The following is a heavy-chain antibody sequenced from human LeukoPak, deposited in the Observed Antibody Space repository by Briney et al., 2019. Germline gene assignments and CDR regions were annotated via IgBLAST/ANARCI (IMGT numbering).Heavy chain of an antibody. CDR3: AHSTPIFGVRVWFDP. Sequence: ESGPTLVKPTQTLTLTCTFSGFSLSTSGVGVGWIRQPPGKALEWLALIYWNDDKRYSPSLKSRLTITKDTSKNQVVLTMTTMDPVDTATYYCAHSTPIFGVRVWFDPWGQGTLVTVSS. D-gene: IGHD3-3*01. V-gene: IGHV2-5*01. CDR1: GFSLSTSGVG. J-gene: IGHJ5*02. CDR2: IYWNDDK.